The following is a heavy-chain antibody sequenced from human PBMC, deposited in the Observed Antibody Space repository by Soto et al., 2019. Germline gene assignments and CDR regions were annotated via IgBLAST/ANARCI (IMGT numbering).Heavy chain of an antibody. J-gene: IGHJ5*02. CDR3: TRDFLQQLATGWFDP. CDR2: IRSKAYGGTT. CDR1: GFTFGDYA. V-gene: IGHV3-49*03. D-gene: IGHD6-13*01. Sequence: GSLIVSCTASGFTFGDYAMSWFRQAQGNGLEWVGFIRSKAYGGTTEYAASVKGRFTISRDDSKSIAYLQMSSLKTADTAVYYCTRDFLQQLATGWFDPWGQGTMVTVSS.